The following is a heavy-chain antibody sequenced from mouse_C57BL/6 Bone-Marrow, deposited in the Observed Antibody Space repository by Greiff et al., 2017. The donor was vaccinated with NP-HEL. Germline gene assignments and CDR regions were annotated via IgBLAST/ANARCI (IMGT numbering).Heavy chain of an antibody. CDR2: IDPSDSYT. J-gene: IGHJ2*01. D-gene: IGHD2-10*01. Sequence: QVQLKQPGAELVMPGASVKLSCKASGYTFTSYWMHWVKQRPGQGLEWIGEIDPSDSYTNYNQKFKGKSTLTVDKSSSTAYMQLSSLTSEDSAVYYCARTTYYGNYYFDYWGQGTTLTVSS. CDR3: ARTTYYGNYYFDY. CDR1: GYTFTSYW. V-gene: IGHV1-69*01.